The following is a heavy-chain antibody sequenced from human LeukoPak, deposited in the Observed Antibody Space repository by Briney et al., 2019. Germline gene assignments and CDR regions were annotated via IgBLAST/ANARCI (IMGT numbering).Heavy chain of an antibody. Sequence: ASVKVSCKASGYTFTSYGISWVRQAPGQGLEWMGWISAYNGNTNYAQKLQGRVTMTTDTSTSTAYMELRSLRSDDTAVYYCARGVGMVRGVIYHYYGMDVWGQGTTVTVSS. CDR3: ARGVGMVRGVIYHYYGMDV. V-gene: IGHV1-18*01. D-gene: IGHD3-10*01. J-gene: IGHJ6*02. CDR1: GYTFTSYG. CDR2: ISAYNGNT.